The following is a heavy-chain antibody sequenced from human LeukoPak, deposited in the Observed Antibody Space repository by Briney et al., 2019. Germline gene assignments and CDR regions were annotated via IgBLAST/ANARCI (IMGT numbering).Heavy chain of an antibody. D-gene: IGHD4-17*01. V-gene: IGHV3-30*02. Sequence: VGSLRLSCAASGFTFSSYGMHWVRQAPGKGLEWVAFIRYDGSNKYYADPVKGRFTISRDNSKNTLYLQMNSLRAEDTAVYYCAKVYDYGDYGAFDIWGQGTMVTVSS. CDR2: IRYDGSNK. CDR1: GFTFSSYG. CDR3: AKVYDYGDYGAFDI. J-gene: IGHJ3*02.